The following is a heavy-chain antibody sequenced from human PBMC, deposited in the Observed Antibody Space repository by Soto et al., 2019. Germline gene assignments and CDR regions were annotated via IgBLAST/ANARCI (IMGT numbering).Heavy chain of an antibody. CDR2: ISYDGSNK. D-gene: IGHD6-19*01. V-gene: IGHV3-30-3*01. Sequence: GGSLRLSCAASGFTFSSYAMHWVRQAPGKGLEWVAVISYDGSNKYYADSVKGRFTISRDNSKNTLYLQMNSLRAEDTAVYYFARALNSRGVAGSSYYYYYGMDVWGQGTTVTVSS. J-gene: IGHJ6*02. CDR3: ARALNSRGVAGSSYYYYYGMDV. CDR1: GFTFSSYA.